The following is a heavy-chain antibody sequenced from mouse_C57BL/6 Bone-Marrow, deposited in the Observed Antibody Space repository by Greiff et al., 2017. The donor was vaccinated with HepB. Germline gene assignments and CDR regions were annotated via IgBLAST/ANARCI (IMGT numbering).Heavy chain of an antibody. J-gene: IGHJ4*01. CDR2: ISDGGSYT. CDR3: ARDIYYDYGTLYYYAMDY. D-gene: IGHD2-4*01. V-gene: IGHV5-4*01. Sequence: EVQVVESGGGLVKPGGSLKLSCAASGFTFSSYAMSWVRQTPEKRLEWVATISDGGSYTYYPDNVKGRFTISRDNAKNNLYLQMSHLKSEDTAMYYCARDIYYDYGTLYYYAMDYWGQGTSVTVSS. CDR1: GFTFSSYA.